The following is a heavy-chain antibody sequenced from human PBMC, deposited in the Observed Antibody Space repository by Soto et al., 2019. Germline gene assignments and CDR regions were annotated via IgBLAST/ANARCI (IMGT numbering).Heavy chain of an antibody. Sequence: SETLSLTCTVSGGSISSSSYYWGWICQPPGKGLEWIGSIYNSGSTYYNPSLRSRVTISVDTSKNQCSLKLSSVTAADTAVYYCARHYDFWSGSDNWFDPWGQGTLVTVSS. CDR1: GGSISSSSYY. CDR2: IYNSGST. J-gene: IGHJ5*02. D-gene: IGHD3-3*01. CDR3: ARHYDFWSGSDNWFDP. V-gene: IGHV4-39*01.